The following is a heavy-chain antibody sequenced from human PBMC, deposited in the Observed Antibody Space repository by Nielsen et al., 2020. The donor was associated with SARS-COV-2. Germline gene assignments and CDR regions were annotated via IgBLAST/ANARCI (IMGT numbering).Heavy chain of an antibody. CDR1: GCSIRTYYY. D-gene: IGHD6-19*01. Sequence: SETLSLTCTVSGCSIRTYYYWTCILQPPGSVLSWIGNIHYTGNTYYTPSLESRITISIDPSKNQFSLKLRSVTAADTAVYYCARATGDGSTWSESFHRWGQGTLVIVSS. V-gene: IGHV4-30-4*01. CDR2: IHYTGNT. J-gene: IGHJ1*01. CDR3: ARATGDGSTWSESFHR.